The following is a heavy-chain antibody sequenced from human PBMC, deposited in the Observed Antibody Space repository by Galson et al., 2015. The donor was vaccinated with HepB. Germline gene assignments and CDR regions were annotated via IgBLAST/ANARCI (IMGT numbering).Heavy chain of an antibody. CDR3: ARITRLGSSWYYGLDV. CDR1: GFSLSTSGMS. CDR2: IDWDDDK. Sequence: LVKPTQTLTLTCTFSGFSLSTSGMSVSWIRQPPGKALEWLALIDWDDDKYYSTSLKTRLTISKDTSKNQVVLTLTNMDPVDTATYYCARITRLGSSWYYGLDVWGQGTTVTVSS. V-gene: IGHV2-70*01. J-gene: IGHJ6*02. D-gene: IGHD6-19*01.